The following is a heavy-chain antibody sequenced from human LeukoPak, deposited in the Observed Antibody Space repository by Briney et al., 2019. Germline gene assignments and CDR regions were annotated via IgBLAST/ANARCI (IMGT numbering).Heavy chain of an antibody. Sequence: SETLSLTCTVSGGXISSYYCSWIRQPAGRGLEWIGRIYTSGSTNYNPSLKSRVTMSLDTSKNQFSLRLSSVTAADTAFYYCARGAAGSYHQFDYWGQGAVVTVSS. CDR2: IYTSGST. V-gene: IGHV4-4*07. CDR1: GGXISSYY. CDR3: ARGAAGSYHQFDY. J-gene: IGHJ4*02. D-gene: IGHD1-26*01.